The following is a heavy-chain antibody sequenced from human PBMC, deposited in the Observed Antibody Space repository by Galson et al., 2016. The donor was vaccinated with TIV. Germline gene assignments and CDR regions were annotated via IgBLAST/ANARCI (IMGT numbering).Heavy chain of an antibody. J-gene: IGHJ4*02. CDR3: GRTGNWTYLFDY. Sequence: QSGAEVKKPGESLKISCKGSGYTFSNYWIGWVRQMPGKGLEWLGIIYPRDSTTRYSPAFQGQVTISADTSINTAYLQRSSLKASDTARYYCGRTGNWTYLFDYWGPGTLVTVSS. V-gene: IGHV5-51*03. CDR1: GYTFSNYW. D-gene: IGHD1-7*01. CDR2: IYPRDSTT.